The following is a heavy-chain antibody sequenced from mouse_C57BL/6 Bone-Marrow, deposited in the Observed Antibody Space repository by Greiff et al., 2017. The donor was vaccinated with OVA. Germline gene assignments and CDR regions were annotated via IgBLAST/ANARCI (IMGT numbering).Heavy chain of an antibody. CDR1: GFTFSSYA. Sequence: EVKLVESGGGLVKPGGSLKLSCAASGFTFSSYAMSWVRQTPEKRLEWVATISDGGSYTYYPDNVKGRFTISRDNAKNNLYLQMSHLKSEDTAIYYCARDHYGIFAYWGQGTLVTVSA. D-gene: IGHD2-1*01. V-gene: IGHV5-4*01. J-gene: IGHJ3*01. CDR3: ARDHYGIFAY. CDR2: ISDGGSYT.